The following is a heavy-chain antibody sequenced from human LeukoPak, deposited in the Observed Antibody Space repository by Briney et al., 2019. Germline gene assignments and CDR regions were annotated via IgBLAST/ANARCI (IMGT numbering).Heavy chain of an antibody. Sequence: SETLSLTCTVSGGSISSSSYYWGWIRQPPGKGLEWIGSIYYSGSTYYNPSLKSRVTISVDTSKNQFSLKLSSVTAADTAVYHCASYSGIYSAFEIWSQGTLATVSS. J-gene: IGHJ3*02. D-gene: IGHD1-26*01. CDR3: ASYSGIYSAFEI. CDR2: IYYSGST. CDR1: GGSISSSSYY. V-gene: IGHV4-39*07.